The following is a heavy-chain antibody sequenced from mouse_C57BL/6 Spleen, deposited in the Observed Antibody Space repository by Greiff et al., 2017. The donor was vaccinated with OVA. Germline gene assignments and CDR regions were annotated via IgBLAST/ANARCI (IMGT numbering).Heavy chain of an antibody. D-gene: IGHD2-4*01. J-gene: IGHJ4*01. CDR2: IHPNSGST. CDR1: GYTFTSYW. Sequence: VKLKQPGAELVKPGASVKLSCKASGYTFTSYWMHWVKQRPGQGLEWIGMIHPNSGSTNYNEKFKSKATLTVDKSSSTAYMQLSSLTSEDSAVDYCAPTMITTTGYYYAMDYWGQGTSVTVSS. V-gene: IGHV1-64*01. CDR3: APTMITTTGYYYAMDY.